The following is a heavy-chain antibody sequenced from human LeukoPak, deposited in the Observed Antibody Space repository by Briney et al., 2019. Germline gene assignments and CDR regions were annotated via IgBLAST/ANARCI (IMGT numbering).Heavy chain of an antibody. V-gene: IGHV7-4-1*02. J-gene: IGHJ3*02. D-gene: IGHD4-17*01. CDR2: INTNTGNP. Sequence: GASVKVSRKASGYTFTSYAMNWVRQAPGQGLEWMGWINTNTGNPTYAQGFTGRFVFSLDTSVSTAYLQISSLRAEDTAVYYCASPGYGDGDAFDIWGQGTMVTVSS. CDR3: ASPGYGDGDAFDI. CDR1: GYTFTSYA.